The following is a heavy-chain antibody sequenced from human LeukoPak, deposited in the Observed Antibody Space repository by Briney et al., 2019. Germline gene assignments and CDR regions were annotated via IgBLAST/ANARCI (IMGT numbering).Heavy chain of an antibody. Sequence: ASVKVSCKASGGTFSSYAISWVRQAPGQGLEWMGRIIPIFGIANYAQKFQGRVTITADKSTSTAYMELSSLRSEDTAVYYCARTAPMSNYGSGSYYLDYWGRGTLVTVSS. V-gene: IGHV1-69*04. CDR2: IIPIFGIA. D-gene: IGHD3-10*01. CDR3: ARTAPMSNYGSGSYYLDY. J-gene: IGHJ4*02. CDR1: GGTFSSYA.